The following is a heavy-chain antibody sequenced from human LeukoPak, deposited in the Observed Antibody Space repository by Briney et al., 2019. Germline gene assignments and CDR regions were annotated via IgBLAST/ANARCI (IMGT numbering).Heavy chain of an antibody. CDR1: AGSISNGDYY. CDR3: ARQLPTAAADTRGYFDY. Sequence: PSETLSLTCSVSAGSISNGDYYWGWIRQAPGKGLEWIGCIFYGESTHYNPSLKSRATISVDTSKNQFSLKLTSVTAADAAIYYCARQLPTAAADTRGYFDYWDQGTVVTVSS. J-gene: IGHJ4*01. CDR2: IFYGEST. D-gene: IGHD6-25*01. V-gene: IGHV4-39*01.